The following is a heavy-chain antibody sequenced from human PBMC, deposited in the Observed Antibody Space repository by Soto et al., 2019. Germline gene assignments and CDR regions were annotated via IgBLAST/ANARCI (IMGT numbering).Heavy chain of an antibody. CDR2: ISSNGVGT. V-gene: IGHV3-64*01. Sequence: GGSLRLSCAASVFTLSGYAMDWVRQAPGKGLEYVSGISSNGVGTYYANSVQGGFTISRDNSKNTVYLQMGSLRPEDMAVYYCARRARPDFYYMDVWGKGTTVTVSS. CDR1: VFTLSGYA. CDR3: ARRARPDFYYMDV. D-gene: IGHD6-6*01. J-gene: IGHJ6*03.